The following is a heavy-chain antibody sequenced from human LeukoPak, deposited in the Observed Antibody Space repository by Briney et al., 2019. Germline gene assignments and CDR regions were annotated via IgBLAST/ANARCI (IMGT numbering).Heavy chain of an antibody. CDR1: GYKFITYW. CDR2: IYPDDSDT. Sequence: PGESLKISCKGSGYKFITYWVAWVRPMPGKGLEWMGIIYPDDSDTRYSPSFQGQVTISADKSINTAYLQWSSLKASDTAMYFCARPNITSYYDSSGYDAFDVWGQGTLVAVSS. V-gene: IGHV5-51*01. J-gene: IGHJ3*01. CDR3: ARPNITSYYDSSGYDAFDV. D-gene: IGHD3-22*01.